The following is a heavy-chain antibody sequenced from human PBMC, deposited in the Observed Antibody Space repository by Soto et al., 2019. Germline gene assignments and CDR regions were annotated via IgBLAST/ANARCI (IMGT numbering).Heavy chain of an antibody. CDR2: ISGAGGST. CDR3: TKGWGDY. J-gene: IGHJ4*02. Sequence: LESGGGLVQPGGSLRLSCLASGFTFSTYLMGWVRQAPGKGVEWVSGISGAGGSTYYADSVKGRFTISSDNSKNTLYLQMNSLRAEDTDVYYCTKGWGDYWGQGTLVTVSS. CDR1: GFTFSTYL. V-gene: IGHV3-23*01. D-gene: IGHD3-16*01.